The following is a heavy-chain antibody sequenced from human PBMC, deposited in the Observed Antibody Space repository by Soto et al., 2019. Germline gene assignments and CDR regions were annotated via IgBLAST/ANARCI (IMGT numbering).Heavy chain of an antibody. CDR3: ARSLNYYDSSGRGYYGMDV. Sequence: EASVKVSCKASGYTFTSYAMHWVRQAPGQRLEWMGWINAGNGNTKYSQKFQGRVTITRDTSASTAYMELSSLRSEDTAVYYCARSLNYYDSSGRGYYGMDVWGQGTTVTVSS. D-gene: IGHD3-22*01. J-gene: IGHJ6*02. CDR2: INAGNGNT. V-gene: IGHV1-3*01. CDR1: GYTFTSYA.